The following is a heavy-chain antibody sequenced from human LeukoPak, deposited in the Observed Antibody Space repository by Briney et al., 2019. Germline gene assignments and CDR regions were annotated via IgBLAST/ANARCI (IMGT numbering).Heavy chain of an antibody. D-gene: IGHD4-11*01. Sequence: GESLKISCKASGYSFTSYFIGWVRQMPGKGLGWMGIIYTGDSDTRYSPSFQGQVTISADKSISTAYLQWSSLKASDTAMYYCATRDYSNNYFDYWGQGTLVTVSS. CDR3: ATRDYSNNYFDY. CDR2: IYTGDSDT. J-gene: IGHJ4*02. CDR1: GYSFTSYF. V-gene: IGHV5-51*01.